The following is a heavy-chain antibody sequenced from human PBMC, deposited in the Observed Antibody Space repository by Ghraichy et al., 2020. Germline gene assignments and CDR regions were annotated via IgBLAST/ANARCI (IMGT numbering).Heavy chain of an antibody. V-gene: IGHV1-69*06. J-gene: IGHJ6*03. D-gene: IGHD3-3*01. CDR3: ARGGGPDFWSGYSSALYYYYYMDV. Sequence: SVKVSCKASGGTFSSYAISWVRQAPGQGLEWMGGIIPIFGTANYAQKFQGRVTITADKSTSTAYMELSSLRSEDTAVYYCARGGGPDFWSGYSSALYYYYYMDVWGKGTTVTVSS. CDR2: IIPIFGTA. CDR1: GGTFSSYA.